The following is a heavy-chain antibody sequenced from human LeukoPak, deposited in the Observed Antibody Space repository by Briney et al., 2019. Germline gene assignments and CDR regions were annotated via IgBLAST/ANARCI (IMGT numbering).Heavy chain of an antibody. CDR2: IDHSGTT. CDR3: AKKSPGTYYAPPDY. Sequence: SETLSLTCAVYGGSFSAYYWSWIRQPPGKGLEWIGDIDHSGTTNYNPSLKSRVTISIDTSKNQFSLKLSSVTAADTAVYYCAKKSPGTYYAPPDYWGQGTLVTVSS. D-gene: IGHD3-10*01. J-gene: IGHJ4*02. CDR1: GGSFSAYY. V-gene: IGHV4-34*01.